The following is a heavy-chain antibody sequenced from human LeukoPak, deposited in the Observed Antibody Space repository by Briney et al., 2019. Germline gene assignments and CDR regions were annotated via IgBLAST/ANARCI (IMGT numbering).Heavy chain of an antibody. CDR2: INHSGST. V-gene: IGHV4-34*01. CDR3: ARDESIAVAGALRY. Sequence: PSETLSLTCAVYGGSFSGYYWSWIRQPPGKGLEWIGEINHSGSTNYNPSLKSRVTISVDTSKNQFSLKLSSVTAADTAVYYCARDESIAVAGALRYWGQGTLVTVSS. D-gene: IGHD6-19*01. CDR1: GGSFSGYY. J-gene: IGHJ4*02.